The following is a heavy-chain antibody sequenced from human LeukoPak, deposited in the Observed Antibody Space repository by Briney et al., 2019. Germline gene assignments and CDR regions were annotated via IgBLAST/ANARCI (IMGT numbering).Heavy chain of an antibody. Sequence: SQTLSLTCTVSGGSISSYYWSWIRQPPGKGLEWIGYIYYSGSTNYNPSLKSRVTISVDTSKNQFSLKLSSVTAADTAVYYCTRASGSYYEASFDYWGQGTLVTVSS. J-gene: IGHJ4*02. D-gene: IGHD1-26*01. CDR2: IYYSGST. CDR1: GGSISSYY. CDR3: TRASGSYYEASFDY. V-gene: IGHV4-59*01.